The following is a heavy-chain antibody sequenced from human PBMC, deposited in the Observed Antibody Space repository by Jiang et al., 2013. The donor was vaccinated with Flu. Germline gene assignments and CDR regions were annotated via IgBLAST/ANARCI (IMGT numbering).Heavy chain of an antibody. D-gene: IGHD2-2*01. CDR2: ISYDGSNK. CDR1: SSYA. J-gene: IGHJ4*02. CDR3: ARDEDCSSTSCYSGWGY. Sequence: SSYAMHWVRQAPGKGLEWVAVISYDGSNKYYADSVKGRFTISRDNSKNTLYLQMNSLRAEDTAVYYCARDEDCSSTSCYSGWGYWGQGTLVTVSS. V-gene: IGHV3-30-3*01.